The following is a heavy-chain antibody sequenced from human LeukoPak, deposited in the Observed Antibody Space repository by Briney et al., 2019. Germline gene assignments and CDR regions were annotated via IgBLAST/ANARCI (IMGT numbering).Heavy chain of an antibody. Sequence: SETLSLTCAGYGGSFSGYYWSWIRQPAGKGLEWIGRIDTSGNTNYKPSLKSRVTMSVDTSKNQFSLKLSSVTAADTAVYYCARVSSSWYQDWYFDLWGRGTLVTVSS. V-gene: IGHV4-59*10. J-gene: IGHJ2*01. CDR3: ARVSSSWYQDWYFDL. CDR2: IDTSGNT. CDR1: GGSFSGYY. D-gene: IGHD6-13*01.